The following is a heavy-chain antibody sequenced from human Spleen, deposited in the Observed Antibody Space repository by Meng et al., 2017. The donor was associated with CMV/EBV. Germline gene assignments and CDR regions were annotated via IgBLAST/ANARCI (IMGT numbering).Heavy chain of an antibody. CDR1: GFTFSSYG. D-gene: IGHD6-19*01. J-gene: IGHJ6*02. V-gene: IGHV3-33*06. CDR3: AKDAAAVAGTYYDYYYGMDV. Sequence: GESLKISCAASGFTFSSYGMHWVRQAPGKGLEWVAVIWYDGSNKYYADSVKGRFTTSRDNSKNTLYLQMNSLRAEDTAVYYCAKDAAAVAGTYYDYYYGMDVWGQGTTVTVSS. CDR2: IWYDGSNK.